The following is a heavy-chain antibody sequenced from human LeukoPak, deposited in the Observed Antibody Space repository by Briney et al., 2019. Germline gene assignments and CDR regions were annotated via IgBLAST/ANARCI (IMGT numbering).Heavy chain of an antibody. CDR3: ARYMDAHGFDI. V-gene: IGHV1-8*01. D-gene: IGHD2-2*03. J-gene: IGHJ3*02. CDR1: GYTSTSPD. CDR2: SNTTDNT. Sequence: RASVTVSFKASGYTSTSPDINWVRPATGKGLEWLGWSNTTDNTAYAQRFQGRVTMTRNTSINTAYLELTSLTSEDTAVYYCARYMDAHGFDIWGQGTMVTVSS.